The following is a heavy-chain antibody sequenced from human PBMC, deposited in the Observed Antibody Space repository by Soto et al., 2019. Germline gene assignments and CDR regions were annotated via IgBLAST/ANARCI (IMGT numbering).Heavy chain of an antibody. V-gene: IGHV4-39*01. D-gene: IGHD6-13*01. J-gene: IGHJ4*02. CDR1: GGSISSSSYY. Sequence: SETLSLTCTVSGGSISSSSYYWGWIRQPPGKGLEWIGSIYYSGSTYYNPSLKSRVTISVDTSKNQFSLKLSSVTAADTAVYYCARLKKVRKIAAAEFDYWGQGTLVTVSS. CDR2: IYYSGST. CDR3: ARLKKVRKIAAAEFDY.